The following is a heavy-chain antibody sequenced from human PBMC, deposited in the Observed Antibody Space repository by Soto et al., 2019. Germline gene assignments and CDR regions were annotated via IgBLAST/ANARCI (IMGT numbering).Heavy chain of an antibody. V-gene: IGHV3-21*01. CDR2: ISGTSDYI. J-gene: IGHJ4*02. D-gene: IGHD3-10*01. Sequence: PGGSLRLSCVASGFTFRSSSMNWVRQAPGKGLEWVSSISGTSDYIDYADSVRGRFTVSRDNVKNSLYLQMDSLRVEDTALYFCVRDPSYYGSASYYYFDLWGQGTQVTVSS. CDR1: GFTFRSSS. CDR3: VRDPSYYGSASYYYFDL.